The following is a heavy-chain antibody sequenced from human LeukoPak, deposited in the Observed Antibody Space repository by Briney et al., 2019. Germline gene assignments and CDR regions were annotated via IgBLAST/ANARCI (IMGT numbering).Heavy chain of an antibody. V-gene: IGHV3-7*03. D-gene: IGHD2-2*01. J-gene: IGHJ5*02. Sequence: GGSLRLSCAASGFIFSTYWMSWVRQAPGKGLEWVAKIKQDGSDKYYGDSVEGRFTISRDNAENSLYLQMNSLRVEDTAVYYCAKKISRIVVVPAAMMDWFDPWGQGTLVTVSS. CDR2: IKQDGSDK. CDR3: AKKISRIVVVPAAMMDWFDP. CDR1: GFIFSTYW.